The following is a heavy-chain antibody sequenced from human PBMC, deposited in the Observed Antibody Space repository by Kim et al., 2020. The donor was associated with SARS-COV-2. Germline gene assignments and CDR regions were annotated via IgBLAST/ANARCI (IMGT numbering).Heavy chain of an antibody. V-gene: IGHV1-46*01. J-gene: IGHJ5*02. CDR2: INPSGGST. CDR1: GYTFTSYY. Sequence: ASVKVSCKASGYTFTSYYMHWVRQAPGQGLEWMGIINPSGGSTSYAQKFQGRVTMTRDTSTSTVYMELSSLRSEDTAVYYCARDVGQWLVRRWFDPWGQGTLVTVSS. CDR3: ARDVGQWLVRRWFDP. D-gene: IGHD6-19*01.